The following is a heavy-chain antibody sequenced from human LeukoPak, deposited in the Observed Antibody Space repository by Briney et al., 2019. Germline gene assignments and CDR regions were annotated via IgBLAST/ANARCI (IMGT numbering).Heavy chain of an antibody. J-gene: IGHJ4*02. D-gene: IGHD3-22*01. CDR3: AKDYYDSSGYYYEGFYYFDY. CDR2: ISSSGSTI. Sequence: GGSLRLSCAASGFTFSSYEMNWVRQAPGKGLEWVSYISSSGSTIYYADSVKGRFTISRDNAENSLYLQMNSLRAEDTAVYYCAKDYYDSSGYYYEGFYYFDYWGQGTLVTVSS. V-gene: IGHV3-48*03. CDR1: GFTFSSYE.